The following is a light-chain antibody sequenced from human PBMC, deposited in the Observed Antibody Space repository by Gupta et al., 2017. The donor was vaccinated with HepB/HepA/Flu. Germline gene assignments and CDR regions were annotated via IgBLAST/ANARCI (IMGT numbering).Light chain of an antibody. Sequence: DIVMTQTPLSLPVTPGEPASIACRASHSLLNSDDGNTYLDWYLQKPGQSPHLLSYTLSSRASGVPDRVSGSGSGTDFTLKISWVEAEDVGVYYCLQRLEFPYTFGQGTKLEI. CDR2: TLS. CDR1: HSLLNSDDGNTY. V-gene: IGKV2-40*01. CDR3: LQRLEFPYT. J-gene: IGKJ2*01.